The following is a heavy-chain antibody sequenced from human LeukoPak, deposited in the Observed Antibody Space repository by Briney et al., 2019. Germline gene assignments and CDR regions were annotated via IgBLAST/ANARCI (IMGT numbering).Heavy chain of an antibody. Sequence: NSSETLSLTCTVSGGYISSYYWSWIRQPPGKGLEWIGYIYYSGSTNYNPSLKSRVTISVDTSKNQFSLKLSSVTAADTAVYYCARDYTATCAFDIWGQGTMVTVSS. CDR3: ARDYTATCAFDI. CDR2: IYYSGST. CDR1: GGYISSYY. D-gene: IGHD3-16*01. V-gene: IGHV4-59*01. J-gene: IGHJ3*02.